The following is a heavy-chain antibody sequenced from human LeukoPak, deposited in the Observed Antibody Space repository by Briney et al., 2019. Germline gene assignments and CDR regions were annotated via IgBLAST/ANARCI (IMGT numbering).Heavy chain of an antibody. V-gene: IGHV4-39*01. J-gene: IGHJ6*03. CDR3: ASVNYYYYDMDV. Sequence: SETLSLTCTVSGGSISSSSNYWGWIRQPRGKGLEWIGSIYYSGSTYYNPSLKSRVTISVDTSKNQFSLKLRSVTAADTAVYYCASVNYYYYDMDVWGKGTTVTVSS. CDR2: IYYSGST. CDR1: GGSISSSSNY.